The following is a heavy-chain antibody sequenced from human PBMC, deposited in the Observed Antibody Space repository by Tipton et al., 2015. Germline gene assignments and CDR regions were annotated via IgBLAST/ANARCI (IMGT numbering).Heavy chain of an antibody. CDR1: GFSVSANY. CDR2: IYADGST. Sequence: SLRLSCVASGFSVSANYMHWVRQAPGKGLEWVSVIYADGSTYYADFVKGRFTISRDNSKNTLYLQMNSLRAEDTAVYYCARDLTVPATALDYWGQGTLVTVSS. D-gene: IGHD2-2*01. CDR3: ARDLTVPATALDY. J-gene: IGHJ4*02. V-gene: IGHV3-53*01.